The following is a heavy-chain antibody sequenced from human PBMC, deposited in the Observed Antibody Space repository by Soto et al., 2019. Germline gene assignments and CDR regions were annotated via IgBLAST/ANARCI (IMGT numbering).Heavy chain of an antibody. V-gene: IGHV3-23*01. D-gene: IGHD2-8*02. Sequence: EVQLLESGGGLVQPGGSLRLSCAASGFTFSNYAMSWVRQAPGKGLEWVSGISGSSGTTYYADSVKGRFTITRDNSKNTLFLQMKRLRAEDRAVYYCAKESYCTGTHFTSGANRDVWGKGTRVTVSS. CDR2: ISGSSGTT. J-gene: IGHJ6*03. CDR3: AKESYCTGTHFTSGANRDV. CDR1: GFTFSNYA.